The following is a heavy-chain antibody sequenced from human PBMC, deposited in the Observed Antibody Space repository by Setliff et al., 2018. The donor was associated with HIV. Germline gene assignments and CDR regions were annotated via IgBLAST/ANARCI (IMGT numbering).Heavy chain of an antibody. J-gene: IGHJ4*02. Sequence: ASVKVSCKASGYTFTSYAMHWVRQAPGQRLEWMGWINAGNGNTRYSQTFQGRVTMTGDTSISTAYMELSRLRSDDTAVYYCARDFTYDYDSSGPGWGQGTLVTVSS. CDR1: GYTFTSYA. CDR3: ARDFTYDYDSSGPG. CDR2: INAGNGNT. D-gene: IGHD3-22*01. V-gene: IGHV1-3*01.